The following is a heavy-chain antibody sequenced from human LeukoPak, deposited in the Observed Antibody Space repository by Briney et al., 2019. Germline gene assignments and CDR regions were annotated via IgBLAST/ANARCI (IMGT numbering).Heavy chain of an antibody. Sequence: GRSLRLSCAASGFTFSSYAMHWVRQAPGKGLEWVAVISYDGNHKYYADSVKGRFTISRDNSKNTLYLQMNSLRAEDTAVYYCAREGSPRSVVVVYYYMDVWGKGTTVTVSS. CDR2: ISYDGNHK. D-gene: IGHD2-2*01. J-gene: IGHJ6*03. V-gene: IGHV3-30-3*01. CDR3: AREGSPRSVVVVYYYMDV. CDR1: GFTFSSYA.